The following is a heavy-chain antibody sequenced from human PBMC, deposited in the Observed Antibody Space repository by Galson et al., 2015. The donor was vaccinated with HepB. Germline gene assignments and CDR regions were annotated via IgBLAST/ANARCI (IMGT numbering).Heavy chain of an antibody. CDR3: ARHRITAVVGGARGRAFEL. CDR2: IYFSGFT. D-gene: IGHD3-10*01. V-gene: IGHV4-61*10. J-gene: IGHJ3*01. CDR1: GGSVSDGNYY. Sequence: SETLSLTCTVSGGSVSDGNYYWSWIRQPAGKGLEWIGRIYFSGFTDDNPSFKSRVTMSLDKAKNQFSLNLSSVTGADTAIYYCARHRITAVVGGARGRAFELWGPGTTVTVPS.